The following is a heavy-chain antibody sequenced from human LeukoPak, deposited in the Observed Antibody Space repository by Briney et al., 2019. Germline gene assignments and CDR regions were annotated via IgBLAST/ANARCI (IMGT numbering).Heavy chain of an antibody. V-gene: IGHV4-34*01. Sequence: SEALSLTCAVYGGSFSGYYWSWIRQPPGKGLEWIGEINHSGSTNYNPSLKSRVTISVDTSKNQFSLKLSSVTAADTAVYYCARRRSRLGLLWGFDPWGQGTLVTVSS. CDR3: ARRRSRLGLLWGFDP. D-gene: IGHD3-10*01. CDR1: GGSFSGYY. J-gene: IGHJ5*02. CDR2: INHSGST.